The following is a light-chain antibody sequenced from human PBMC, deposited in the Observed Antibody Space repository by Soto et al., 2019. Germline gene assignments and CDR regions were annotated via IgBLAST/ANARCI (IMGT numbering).Light chain of an antibody. J-gene: IGKJ1*01. Sequence: EIVLTQSPGTLSLSPGERATLSCRASQSVSSSYLAWYQQKPGQAPRLLIYDASKRASGIPARFSGSGSGTDFTLTISSLEPEDFAVYYCQERTSWPPWTFGQGTKVDNK. CDR2: DAS. V-gene: IGKV3D-20*02. CDR1: QSVSSSY. CDR3: QERTSWPPWT.